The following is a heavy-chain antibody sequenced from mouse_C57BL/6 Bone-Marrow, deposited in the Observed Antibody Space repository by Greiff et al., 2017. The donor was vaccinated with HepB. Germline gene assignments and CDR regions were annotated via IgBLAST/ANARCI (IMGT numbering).Heavy chain of an antibody. CDR2: ISSGGSYT. Sequence: EVQLVESGGDLVKPGGSLKLSCAASGFTFSSYGMSWVRQTPDKRLEWVATISSGGSYTYYPDSVKGRFTIARDNAKNNLYLQMSSLKSEDTAMYYCARHPDGYYGVYYFDYWGQGTTLTVSS. D-gene: IGHD2-3*01. CDR3: ARHPDGYYGVYYFDY. CDR1: GFTFSSYG. V-gene: IGHV5-6*01. J-gene: IGHJ2*01.